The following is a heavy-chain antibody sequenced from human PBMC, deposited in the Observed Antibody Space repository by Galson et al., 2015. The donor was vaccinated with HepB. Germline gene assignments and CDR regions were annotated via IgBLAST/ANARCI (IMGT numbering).Heavy chain of an antibody. D-gene: IGHD1-26*01. CDR1: GGSFSGYY. J-gene: IGHJ3*02. CDR3: ARGVFRGVVGATFRFDI. V-gene: IGHV4-34*01. CDR2: INHSGST. Sequence: SETLSLTCAVYGGSFSGYYWSWIRQPPGKGLEWIGEINHSGSTNYNPSLKSRVTISVDTSKNQFSLKLSSVTAADTAVYYCARGVFRGVVGATFRFDIWGQGTMVTVSS.